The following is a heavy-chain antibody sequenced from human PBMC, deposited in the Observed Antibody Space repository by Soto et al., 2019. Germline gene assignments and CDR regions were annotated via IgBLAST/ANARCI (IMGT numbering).Heavy chain of an antibody. CDR3: ARGGYYDTFWKNLNYYGLDV. CDR1: GYTFIRYG. J-gene: IGHJ6*02. Sequence: QVQLVQSAAEVKKPGASVKVTCKASGYTFIRYGITWVRQAPGQGLEWVGWISPYNDYTEYAQKIHGRDTMTTDTSSRTVTMALRGLRSDDTAVYYCARGGYYDTFWKNLNYYGLDVWGQGTTVTVSS. CDR2: ISPYNDYT. D-gene: IGHD3-16*01. V-gene: IGHV1-18*01.